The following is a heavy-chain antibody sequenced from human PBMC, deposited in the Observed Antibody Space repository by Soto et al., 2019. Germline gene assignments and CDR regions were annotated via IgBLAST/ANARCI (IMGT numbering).Heavy chain of an antibody. CDR2: IIPIFASP. D-gene: IGHD6-19*01. J-gene: IGHJ4*02. CDR1: GGTFSNYA. CDR3: ARDAGIPVVDRGTSFEY. V-gene: IGHV1-69*18. Sequence: QVQLVQSGAEVKKPGSSVKVSCKASGGTFSNYAITWVRQAPGQGLAWMGTIIPIFASPRYAQKFQGRVTITADDSTSTTYMDLSSLRSEDTAVYYCARDAGIPVVDRGTSFEYWCQGTLVIVSS.